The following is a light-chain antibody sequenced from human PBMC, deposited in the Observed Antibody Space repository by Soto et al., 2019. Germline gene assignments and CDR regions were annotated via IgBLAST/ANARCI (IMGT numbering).Light chain of an antibody. CDR2: YDD. CDR3: AACDDSLNGWV. V-gene: IGLV1-36*01. J-gene: IGLJ3*02. CDR1: SSNIGNNA. Sequence: QSVLTQPPSVSDAPRQTVTISCSGSSSNIGNNAVNWYQQLPGKAPKLLIYYDDLLPSGVSDRFSGSKSGTSASLAISGLQSEDEADYYWAACDDSLNGWVFGGGTKLTVL.